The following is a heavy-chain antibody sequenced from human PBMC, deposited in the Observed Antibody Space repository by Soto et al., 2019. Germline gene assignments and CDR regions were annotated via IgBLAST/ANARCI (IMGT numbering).Heavy chain of an antibody. Sequence: GSLRLSCAASGFTFSGYGMSWVRQVPGKGLEWVSAISGSGGSTYYADSVKGRFTISRDNSKNRSYVQMNSLRAEDTAIYYCAKAGFGKTVYAFDIWGQGTMVTVSS. CDR2: ISGSGGST. V-gene: IGHV3-23*01. J-gene: IGHJ3*02. CDR1: GFTFSGYG. D-gene: IGHD3-16*01. CDR3: AKAGFGKTVYAFDI.